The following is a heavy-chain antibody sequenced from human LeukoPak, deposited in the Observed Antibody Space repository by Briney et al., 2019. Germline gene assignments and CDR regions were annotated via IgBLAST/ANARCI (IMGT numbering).Heavy chain of an antibody. CDR3: ARDPAGTYVDY. CDR1: GGSISSYY. V-gene: IGHV4-59*01. J-gene: IGHJ4*02. D-gene: IGHD1-1*01. Sequence: PSDTLSLTCTVSGGSISSYYWSWIRQPPGKGLEWIGYIYYSGSTNYNPSLKSRVTISVDTSKNQFSLKLSSVTAADTAVYYCARDPAGTYVDYWGQGTLVTVSS. CDR2: IYYSGST.